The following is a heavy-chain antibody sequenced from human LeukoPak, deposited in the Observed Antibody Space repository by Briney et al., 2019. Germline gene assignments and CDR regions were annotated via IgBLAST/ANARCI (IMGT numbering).Heavy chain of an antibody. D-gene: IGHD3-10*01. CDR2: ISYDGSNK. CDR3: AKTEGTYYYGSGSPRAPFDY. Sequence: GGSLRLSCAASGFTFSSYGMHWVRQAPGKGLEWVAVISYDGSNKYYADSVKGRFTISRDNSKNTLYLQMNSLRAEDTAVYYCAKTEGTYYYGSGSPRAPFDYWGQGTLVTVSS. J-gene: IGHJ4*02. CDR1: GFTFSSYG. V-gene: IGHV3-30*18.